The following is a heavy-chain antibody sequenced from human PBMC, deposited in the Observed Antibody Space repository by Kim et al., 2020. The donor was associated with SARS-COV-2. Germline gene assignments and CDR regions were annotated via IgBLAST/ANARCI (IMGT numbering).Heavy chain of an antibody. J-gene: IGHJ6*02. D-gene: IGHD2-15*01. CDR3: ARACDGRGGSCYSLRTYYYYGMDV. CDR2: TYYRSKWYN. CDR1: GDSVSSNSAA. Sequence: SQTLSLTCAISGDSVSSNSAAWNWIRQSPSRGLEWLGRTYYRSKWYNDYAVSVKSRITINPDTSKNQFSLQLNSVTPEDTAVYYCARACDGRGGSCYSLRTYYYYGMDVWGQGTTVTVSS. V-gene: IGHV6-1*01.